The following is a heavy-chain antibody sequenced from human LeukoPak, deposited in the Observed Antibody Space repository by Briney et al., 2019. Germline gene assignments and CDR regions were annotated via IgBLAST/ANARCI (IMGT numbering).Heavy chain of an antibody. D-gene: IGHD2-2*01. CDR1: GFTFSTYA. Sequence: GGCLRLSCAASGFTFSTYAMHWVRQAPGKGLEWVAVTSFDGTTKYYADSVKGRFTVSRDNSKNTLILQMNSLRAEDTAVYYCARGSSTNCYGGNCFYYYMAVWGKGTTVTVSS. V-gene: IGHV3-30*04. J-gene: IGHJ6*03. CDR3: ARGSSTNCYGGNCFYYYMAV. CDR2: TSFDGTTK.